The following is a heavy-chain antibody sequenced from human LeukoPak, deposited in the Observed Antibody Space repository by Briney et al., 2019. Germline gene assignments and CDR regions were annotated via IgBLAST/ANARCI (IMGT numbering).Heavy chain of an antibody. J-gene: IGHJ4*02. CDR3: ARAEYYYDSSGYPIDY. Sequence: GGSLRLSCAASGFTFNTYAMSWVRQAPGKGLEWVANIKQDGSEKYYVDSVKGRFTISRDNAKNSLYLQMNSLRAEDTAVYYCARAEYYYDSSGYPIDYWGQGTLVTVSS. CDR2: IKQDGSEK. CDR1: GFTFNTYA. D-gene: IGHD3-22*01. V-gene: IGHV3-7*01.